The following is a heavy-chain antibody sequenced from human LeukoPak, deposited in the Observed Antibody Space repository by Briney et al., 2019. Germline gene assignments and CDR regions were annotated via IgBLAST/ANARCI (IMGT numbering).Heavy chain of an antibody. J-gene: IGHJ3*02. CDR3: AKALKEYYDSSGYRGANAFDI. D-gene: IGHD3-22*01. V-gene: IGHV3-23*01. CDR1: GFTFSSYA. Sequence: GGSLRLSCAASGFTFSSYAMSWVRQAPGKGLEWVSAISGSGGSTYYADSVKGRFTISRDNSKNTLYLQMNSLRAEDTAVYYCAKALKEYYDSSGYRGANAFDIRGQGTMVTVSS. CDR2: ISGSGGST.